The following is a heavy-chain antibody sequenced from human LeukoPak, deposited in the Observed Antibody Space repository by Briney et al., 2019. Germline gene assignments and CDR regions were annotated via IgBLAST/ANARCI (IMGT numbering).Heavy chain of an antibody. V-gene: IGHV3-48*01. CDR1: GFSFSTYS. D-gene: IGHD3-22*01. Sequence: GGSLRLSCAASGFSFSTYSMNWVRQAPGKGLEWISYITETSRTIYYADSVKGRFTISRDNANNSLFLQMSSLRAEDTAVYYCAKDFWAKYYYDSSGVDYWGQGTLVTVSS. J-gene: IGHJ4*02. CDR2: ITETSRTI. CDR3: AKDFWAKYYYDSSGVDY.